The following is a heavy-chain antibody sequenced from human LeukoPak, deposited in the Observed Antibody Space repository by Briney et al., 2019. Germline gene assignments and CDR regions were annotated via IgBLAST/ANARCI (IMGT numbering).Heavy chain of an antibody. CDR2: ISYIGST. D-gene: IGHD4-17*01. Sequence: SETLSLTCAVSDDSFSSHYWTWIRQPPGKGLEWIGCISYIGSTNYNPSLKSRVTILIDTSKNQFSLNLSSVTAADTAVYYCARDLVTVTKGFDIWGQGTMVSVSS. V-gene: IGHV4-59*11. J-gene: IGHJ3*02. CDR1: DDSFSSHY. CDR3: ARDLVTVTKGFDI.